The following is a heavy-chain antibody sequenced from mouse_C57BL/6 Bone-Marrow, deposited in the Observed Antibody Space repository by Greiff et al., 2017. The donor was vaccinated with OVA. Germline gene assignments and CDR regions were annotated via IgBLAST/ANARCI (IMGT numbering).Heavy chain of an antibody. CDR1: GFTFSSYT. J-gene: IGHJ2*01. Sequence: EVLLVESGGGLVKPGGSLKLSCAASGFTFSSYTMSWVRQTPEKRLEWVATISGGGGNTYYPDSVKGRFTISSDNAKNTLYLQMSSLRSEDTALYYCARHGRSYYFDYWGQGTTLTVSS. V-gene: IGHV5-9*01. CDR2: ISGGGGNT. CDR3: ARHGRSYYFDY.